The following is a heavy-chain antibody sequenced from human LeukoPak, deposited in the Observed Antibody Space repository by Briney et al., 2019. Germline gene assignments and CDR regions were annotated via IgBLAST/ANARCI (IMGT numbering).Heavy chain of an antibody. J-gene: IGHJ4*02. D-gene: IGHD6-13*01. Sequence: GGTLRLSCAASGFTFSSYGMSWVRQAPGKGLEWVSAISGSGGSTYYADSVKGRFTISRDNSKNTLYLQMNSLRAEDTAVYYCAKDTVAAAGWCFDYWGQGTLVTVSS. CDR3: AKDTVAAAGWCFDY. CDR1: GFTFSSYG. V-gene: IGHV3-23*01. CDR2: ISGSGGST.